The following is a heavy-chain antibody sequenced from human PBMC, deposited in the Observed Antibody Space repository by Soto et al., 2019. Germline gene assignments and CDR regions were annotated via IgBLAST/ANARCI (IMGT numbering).Heavy chain of an antibody. V-gene: IGHV4-59*01. CDR2: IFDSETT. CDR1: GGSISSFY. D-gene: IGHD3-16*01. J-gene: IGHJ5*02. Sequence: QVQLQESGPGLVKPSETLSLTCSVSGGSISSFYWTWIRQPPGKGLEWIGYIFDSETTKYNPSLKSRVSISLDTARNQFSLMLTSVTAADTAVYYCAREARKMGDLDPWGQGILVTVSP. CDR3: AREARKMGDLDP.